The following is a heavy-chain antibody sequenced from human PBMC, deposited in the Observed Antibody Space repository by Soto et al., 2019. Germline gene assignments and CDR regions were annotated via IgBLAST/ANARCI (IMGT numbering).Heavy chain of an antibody. CDR1: GGPITTTTW. CDR3: ATQTSSSTWGV. V-gene: IGHV4-4*02. J-gene: IGHJ6*02. CDR2: LHHDGTT. D-gene: IGHD6-6*01. Sequence: QVQLQESGPGLVKPSETLTLTCAVSGGPITTTTWWAWVRLPPWKGLEWIGELHHDGTTNYNPSLESRITMSLDKSNNSFSLKLTSVTAAGTAIYYCATQTSSSTWGVWGLGTTVSVSS.